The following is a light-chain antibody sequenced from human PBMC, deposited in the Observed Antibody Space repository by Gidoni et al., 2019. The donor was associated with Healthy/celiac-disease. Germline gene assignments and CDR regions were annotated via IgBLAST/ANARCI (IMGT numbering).Light chain of an antibody. J-gene: IGLJ2*01. Sequence: SYELTQPPSVFVSPGQTASIPCPGDKLGDKYACWYQQKPGQSPVLVIYQDSKRPSGFPERFSGSNSGNTATLTISGTQAMDEADYYCQAWDSSTVVFGGGTKLTVL. V-gene: IGLV3-1*01. CDR3: QAWDSSTVV. CDR2: QDS. CDR1: KLGDKY.